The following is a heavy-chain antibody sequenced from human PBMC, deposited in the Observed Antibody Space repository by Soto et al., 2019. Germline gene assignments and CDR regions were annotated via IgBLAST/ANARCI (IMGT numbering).Heavy chain of an antibody. CDR3: TTDSYSSMVVVRFDY. V-gene: IGHV3-15*07. D-gene: IGHD2-15*01. Sequence: GGSLRLSCAGSGFPFSNAWINWVRHVPGKGLERVSRIKSRALGGTTDFAAPVRGRFAITRDDSRNVAYMQMNSLHTEDTAVYYCTTDSYSSMVVVRFDYWGHGSLVTVSS. CDR2: IKSRALGGTT. CDR1: GFPFSNAW. J-gene: IGHJ4*01.